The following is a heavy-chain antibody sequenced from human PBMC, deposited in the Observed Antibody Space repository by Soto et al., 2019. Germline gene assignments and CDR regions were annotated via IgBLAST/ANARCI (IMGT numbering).Heavy chain of an antibody. J-gene: IGHJ4*02. V-gene: IGHV4-39*02. D-gene: IGHD6-6*01. CDR3: ARDTGIAARPADY. CDR2: THYSGTT. CDR1: GGSISSGSYY. Sequence: PSETLSLTCSVSGGSISSGSYYWGWIRQPPGKGLEWIASTHYSGTTYYNPSLRSRVSISVDTSKSQFSLKLSSVTAADKDVYYCARDTGIAARPADYWGQGALVTVSS.